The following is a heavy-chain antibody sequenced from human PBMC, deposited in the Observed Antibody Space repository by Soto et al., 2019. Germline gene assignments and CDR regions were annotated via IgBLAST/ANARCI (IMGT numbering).Heavy chain of an antibody. CDR1: GGSISSGGYY. V-gene: IGHV4-31*03. CDR3: ARERRKQGGSGRIDY. Sequence: SETLSLTCTVSGGSISSGGYYWSWIRQHPGKGLEWIGYIYYSGSTYYNPSLKSRVTISVDTSKNQFSLKLSSVTAADTAGYYCARERRKQGGSGRIDYWGQGTLVTVSS. CDR2: IYYSGST. J-gene: IGHJ4*02. D-gene: IGHD3-10*01.